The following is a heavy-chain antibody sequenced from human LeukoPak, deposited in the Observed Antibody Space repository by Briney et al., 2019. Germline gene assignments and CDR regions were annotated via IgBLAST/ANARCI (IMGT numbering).Heavy chain of an antibody. Sequence: ASVKVSCKASGYTFTSYDINWVRQATGQGLEWMGWMNPNSGNTGYAQKFQGRVTMTRNTSISTAYMELSSLRSEDTAVYYCARGVDYYNWFDPWGQGTLVTVSS. CDR1: GYTFTSYD. D-gene: IGHD5-12*01. J-gene: IGHJ5*02. V-gene: IGHV1-8*01. CDR3: ARGVDYYNWFDP. CDR2: MNPNSGNT.